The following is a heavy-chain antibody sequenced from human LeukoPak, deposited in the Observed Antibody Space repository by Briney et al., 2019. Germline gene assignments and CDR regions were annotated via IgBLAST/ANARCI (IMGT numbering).Heavy chain of an antibody. CDR3: ASRHIDSVVPATMAAGTYYYYMDV. J-gene: IGHJ6*03. V-gene: IGHV1-69*05. CDR2: IIPLTGTA. Sequence: SVKVSCKASGYTFTSYDINWVRQATGQGLEWMGGIIPLTGTANHAQKFQGRVTITTDESTTTAHMELTSLRSEDTAVYYCASRHIDSVVPATMAAGTYYYYMDVWGKGTTVTVSS. D-gene: IGHD2-2*01. CDR1: GYTFTSYD.